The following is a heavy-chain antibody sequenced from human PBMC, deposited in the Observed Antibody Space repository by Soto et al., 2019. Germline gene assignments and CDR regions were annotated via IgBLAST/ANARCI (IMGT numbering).Heavy chain of an antibody. D-gene: IGHD3-22*01. CDR2: INTPSSYV. V-gene: IGHV3-21*01. CDR1: GFAFSTYT. CDR3: AREGQWLIPDY. Sequence: EVQLVESGGGLVKPGGSLTLSCAASGFAFSTYTLTWVRQAPGKGLEWVSSINTPSSYVYYADSVKGRFTISRDNTKNSLDLQMNSLRAEDTAVYYCAREGQWLIPDYWGQGTLVTVSS. J-gene: IGHJ4*02.